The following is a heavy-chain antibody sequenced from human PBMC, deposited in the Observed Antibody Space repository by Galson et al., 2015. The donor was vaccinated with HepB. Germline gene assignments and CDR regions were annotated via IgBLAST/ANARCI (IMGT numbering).Heavy chain of an antibody. CDR3: ARDDSGSYRYGMDV. Sequence: SVKVSCKASGYTFTRHAINWVRQAPGQGLERMGWINTNTGNPTYAQGFTGRFVFFLDTSVSTAYVQISSLKTEDTAVYYCARDDSGSYRYGMDVWGQGTTVTVS. J-gene: IGHJ6*02. CDR2: INTNTGNP. V-gene: IGHV7-4-1*02. CDR1: GYTFTRHA. D-gene: IGHD1-26*01.